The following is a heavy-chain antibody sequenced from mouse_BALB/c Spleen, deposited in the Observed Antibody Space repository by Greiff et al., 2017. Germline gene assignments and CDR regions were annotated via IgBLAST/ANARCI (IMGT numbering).Heavy chain of an antibody. CDR3: VRLRYYDYAMDY. V-gene: IGHV10-1*02. Sequence: EVQLVESGGGLVQPKGSLKLSCAASGFTFNTYAMNWVRQAPGKGLEWVARIRSKSNNYATYYADSVKDRFTISRDDSQSMLYLQMNNLKTEDTAMYYCVRLRYYDYAMDYWGQGTSVTVSS. CDR2: IRSKSNNYAT. J-gene: IGHJ4*01. D-gene: IGHD1-1*01. CDR1: GFTFNTYA.